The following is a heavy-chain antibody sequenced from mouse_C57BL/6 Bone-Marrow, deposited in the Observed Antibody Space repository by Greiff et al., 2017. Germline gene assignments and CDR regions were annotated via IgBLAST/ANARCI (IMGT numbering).Heavy chain of an antibody. Sequence: EVKLQESGAELVRPGASVKLSCTASGFNIKDDYMHWVKQRPEQGLEWIGWIDPDNGDTEYASKFQGKATITVDKSSNTAYLQLSSLTSEDTAVYYCTRIAYWGQGTLVTVSA. CDR3: TRIAY. V-gene: IGHV14-4*01. CDR2: IDPDNGDT. J-gene: IGHJ3*01. CDR1: GFNIKDDY.